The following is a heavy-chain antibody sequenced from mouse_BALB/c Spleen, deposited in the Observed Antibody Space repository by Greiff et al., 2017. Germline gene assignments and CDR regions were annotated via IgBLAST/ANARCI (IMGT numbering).Heavy chain of an antibody. V-gene: IGHV1S81*02. D-gene: IGHD2-4*01. Sequence: QVQLQHPGAELVKPGASVKLSCKASGYTFTSYWMHWVKQRPGQGLEWIGEINPSNGRTNYNEKFKSKATLTVDKSSSTAYMQLSSLTSEDSAVYYCARRDYDYLFAYWGQGTLVTVSA. CDR3: ARRDYDYLFAY. J-gene: IGHJ3*01. CDR1: GYTFTSYW. CDR2: INPSNGRT.